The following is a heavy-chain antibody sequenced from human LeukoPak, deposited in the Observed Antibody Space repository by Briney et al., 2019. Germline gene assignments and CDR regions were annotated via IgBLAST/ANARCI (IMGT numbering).Heavy chain of an antibody. Sequence: SETLSLTCTVCGGSISSYYWRGIRQPPGKGREGIGYIYYSGRTNYNTSLKRRVKISVETSKKQFSLKLSSVIAADTAVYCCARGSHGYYYGMDVWGQGTTVTVSS. CDR2: IYYSGRT. CDR1: GGSISSYY. CDR3: ARGSHGYYYGMDV. J-gene: IGHJ6*02. V-gene: IGHV4-59*01. D-gene: IGHD1-26*01.